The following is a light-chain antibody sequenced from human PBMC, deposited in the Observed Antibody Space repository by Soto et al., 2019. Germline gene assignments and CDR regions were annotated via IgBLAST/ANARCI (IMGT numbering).Light chain of an antibody. CDR1: QRVSARY. J-gene: IGKJ1*01. V-gene: IGKV3-20*01. CDR2: GDS. CDR3: QKYNNWPWT. Sequence: IVFTPSPGTLSLSPGDSATLSCRASQRVSARYLAWYHQKPGQAPRLLIFGDSDRATGIPDRFSGSGSGTDFTLKIRRMKSEELAVYYCQKYNNWPWTVGKGKKGEIK.